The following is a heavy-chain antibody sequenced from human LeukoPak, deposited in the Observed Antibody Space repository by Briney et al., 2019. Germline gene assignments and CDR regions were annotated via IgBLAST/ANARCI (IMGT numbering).Heavy chain of an antibody. CDR2: FDPEDGET. D-gene: IGHD3-22*01. J-gene: IGHJ4*02. Sequence: ASVKVSCKVSGYTLTELSMHWVRQAPGKGLEWMGGFDPEDGETIYAQKFQGRVTMTEDTSTDTAYMELSSLRSDDTAGYYCAIDSSGYYSRYDYWGQGTLVTVSS. CDR1: GYTLTELS. CDR3: AIDSSGYYSRYDY. V-gene: IGHV1-24*01.